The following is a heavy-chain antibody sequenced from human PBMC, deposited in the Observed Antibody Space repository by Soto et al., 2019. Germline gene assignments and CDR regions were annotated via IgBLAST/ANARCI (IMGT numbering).Heavy chain of an antibody. V-gene: IGHV3-23*01. Sequence: LRRSCAASGFTFSSYAMSWVRQAPGKGLEWVSGIDGSGRNTYYADSVKGRFTISRDNSKNTLSVQMNGLRVEDTALYYCAKDGGSVCSGGTCYFQAPDYWGQGTLVTVSS. CDR3: AKDGGSVCSGGTCYFQAPDY. D-gene: IGHD2-15*01. CDR1: GFTFSSYA. J-gene: IGHJ4*02. CDR2: IDGSGRNT.